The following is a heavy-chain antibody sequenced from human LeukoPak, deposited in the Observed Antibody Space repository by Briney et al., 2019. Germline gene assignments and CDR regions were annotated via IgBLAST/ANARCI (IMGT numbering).Heavy chain of an antibody. D-gene: IGHD3-22*01. V-gene: IGHV4-59*08. CDR1: GGSISSYY. Sequence: SETLSLTCTVSGGSISSYYWSWIRQPPGKGLEWIGYIYYSGSTNYNPSLKSRVTISVDTSKNQFSLKLSSVTAADTAVYYCARLLYDRSGYGFDYWGQGTLVTVSS. J-gene: IGHJ4*02. CDR3: ARLLYDRSGYGFDY. CDR2: IYYSGST.